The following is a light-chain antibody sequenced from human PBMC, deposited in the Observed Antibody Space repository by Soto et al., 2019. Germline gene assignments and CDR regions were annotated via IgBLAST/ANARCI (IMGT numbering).Light chain of an antibody. Sequence: QSALTQPASVSGSPGQSITISCTGTSSDVGSYNLVSWYQQHPGKAPKLMIYEVSKRPSGVSNRFSGSKSGNTASLTISGPQAEDEADYYCCSYGGSSTYVFGTGNKVTVL. CDR1: SSDVGSYNL. V-gene: IGLV2-23*02. CDR2: EVS. J-gene: IGLJ1*01. CDR3: CSYGGSSTYV.